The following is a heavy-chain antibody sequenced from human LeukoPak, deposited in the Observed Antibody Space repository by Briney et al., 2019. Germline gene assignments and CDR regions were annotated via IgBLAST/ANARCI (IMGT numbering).Heavy chain of an antibody. J-gene: IGHJ4*02. CDR3: ARDSGSGTYY. Sequence: SQTLSLTCTVSGGSISSGDYYWSWIRQPPGKGLEWIGHIYYSGNTNYNPSLKSRVTISIDTSKNQFSLNLSSVTAADTAVYYCARDSGSGTYYWGQGTLVTVSS. V-gene: IGHV4-61*08. CDR1: GGSISSGDYY. CDR2: IYYSGNT. D-gene: IGHD6-19*01.